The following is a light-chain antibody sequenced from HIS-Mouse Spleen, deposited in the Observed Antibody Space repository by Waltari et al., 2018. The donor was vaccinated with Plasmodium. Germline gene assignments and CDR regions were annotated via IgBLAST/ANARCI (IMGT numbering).Light chain of an antibody. CDR3: QQNYNTWT. V-gene: IGKV1-39*01. J-gene: IGKJ1*01. CDR1: QSISSH. Sequence: DIQMTQSPSSLAASVGARVNITCLPSQSISSHLNWYQQKPGKAPKLLIYASSRLQSAVPSMFSGSGSGTDFTLTISSLQPEDFATYYCQQNYNTWTFGQGPTVAIK. CDR2: ASS.